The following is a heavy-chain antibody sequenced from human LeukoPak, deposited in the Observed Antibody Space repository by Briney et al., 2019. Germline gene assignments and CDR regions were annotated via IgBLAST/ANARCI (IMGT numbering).Heavy chain of an antibody. CDR3: ARGGYYYDTCGPFDY. D-gene: IGHD3-22*01. CDR2: ISHSGST. Sequence: PSQTLSLTCTVSGVSINSGGYYWSWIRQHPGKGLEWIGYISHSGSTSYNPSLKSRVTISVDTSNNEFSLRLTSVTAADTAVYYCARGGYYYDTCGPFDYWGQGTLVTVSS. J-gene: IGHJ4*02. V-gene: IGHV4-31*03. CDR1: GVSINSGGYY.